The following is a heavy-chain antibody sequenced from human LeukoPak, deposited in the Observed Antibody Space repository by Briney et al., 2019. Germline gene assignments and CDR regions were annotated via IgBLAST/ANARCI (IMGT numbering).Heavy chain of an antibody. J-gene: IGHJ4*02. CDR1: GYTFTSYA. CDR3: ARVGATVPRYFDY. D-gene: IGHD1-26*01. Sequence: ASVKVSCTASGYTFTSYAMHWVRQAPGQRLEWMGWINAGNGNTKYSQKFQGRVTITGDTSASTAYMELSSLRSEDTAVYYCARVGATVPRYFDYWGQGTLVTVSS. V-gene: IGHV1-3*01. CDR2: INAGNGNT.